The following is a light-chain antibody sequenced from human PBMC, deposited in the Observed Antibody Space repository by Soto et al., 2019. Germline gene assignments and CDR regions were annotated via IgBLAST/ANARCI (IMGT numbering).Light chain of an antibody. CDR2: DAS. V-gene: IGKV3-11*01. Sequence: EIVLTQSPATLSLSPGERATLSCRASQSVSSYLAWYQQKPGQAPRLLIYDASNRATGIPARFSGSGSGTDFTLTISSLEPEDFAVYYCQQRSNWPRTFAQGTTFEIK. CDR1: QSVSSY. CDR3: QQRSNWPRT. J-gene: IGKJ1*01.